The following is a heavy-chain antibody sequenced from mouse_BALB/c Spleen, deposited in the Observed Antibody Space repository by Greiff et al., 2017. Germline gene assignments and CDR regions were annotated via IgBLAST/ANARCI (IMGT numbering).Heavy chain of an antibody. CDR1: GYNFTSYW. Sequence: QVQLQQPGAELVKPGTSVKLSCKASGYNFTSYWINWVKLRPRQGLEWIGDIYPGSGSTNYNEKFKSKATLTVDTSSSTAYMQLSSLASEDSALYYCARDGSYAMDYWGQGTSVTVSS. CDR3: ARDGSYAMDY. J-gene: IGHJ4*01. D-gene: IGHD1-1*02. CDR2: IYPGSGST. V-gene: IGHV1-55*01.